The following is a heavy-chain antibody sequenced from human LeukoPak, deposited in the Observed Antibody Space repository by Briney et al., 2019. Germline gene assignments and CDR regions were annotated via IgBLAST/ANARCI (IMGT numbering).Heavy chain of an antibody. Sequence: GGSLRLSCATSGFTFSSYSMNWVRQAPGKGLEWVSSISSSSSYIYYADSVKGRFTISRDNAKNSLYLQMNSLRAEDAAVYYCAGWRRENIAVPGTDYFDYWGQGTLVTVSS. CDR1: GFTFSSYS. CDR3: AGWRRENIAVPGTDYFDY. CDR2: ISSSSSYI. V-gene: IGHV3-21*01. D-gene: IGHD6-13*01. J-gene: IGHJ4*02.